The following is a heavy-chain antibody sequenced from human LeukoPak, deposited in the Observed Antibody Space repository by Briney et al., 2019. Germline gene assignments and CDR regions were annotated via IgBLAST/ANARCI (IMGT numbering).Heavy chain of an antibody. V-gene: IGHV4-39*07. CDR2: IYYSGST. D-gene: IGHD5-18*01. Sequence: PSETLSLTCSVSDGSISSSSYFWAWIRQPPGKGLEWIGSIYYSGSTYYNPSLKSRVTISVDTSKNQFSLKLSSVTAADTAVYYCARDRIQLWHYDYWGQGTLVTVSS. J-gene: IGHJ4*02. CDR3: ARDRIQLWHYDY. CDR1: DGSISSSSYF.